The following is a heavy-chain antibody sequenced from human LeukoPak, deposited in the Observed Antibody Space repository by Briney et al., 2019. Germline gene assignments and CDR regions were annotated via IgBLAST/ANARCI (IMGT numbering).Heavy chain of an antibody. V-gene: IGHV4-39*07. CDR1: GGSISTNTHN. Sequence: SETLTLTCTASGGSISTNTHNWGWIRQPTGQGLEWIGNINYSEATFYNPSLQGRVTISIDTSTNRFSLNLTSVTAADTAIYYCARDRVVGAIYFDYWGQGTLVSVSS. CDR3: ARDRVVGAIYFDY. D-gene: IGHD1-26*01. J-gene: IGHJ4*02. CDR2: INYSEAT.